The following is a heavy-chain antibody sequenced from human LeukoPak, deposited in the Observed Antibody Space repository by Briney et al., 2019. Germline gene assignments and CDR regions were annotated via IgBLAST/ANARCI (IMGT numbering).Heavy chain of an antibody. D-gene: IGHD3-3*01. V-gene: IGHV4-61*02. CDR1: GGSISSASYY. CDR3: ARGTYYDFLATFDP. J-gene: IGHJ5*02. Sequence: PSETLSLTCTVSGGSISSASYYWSWIRQPAGKGLEWIGRIYTSGSTNYNPSLKSRVTISVDTSKNQFSLKLSSVTAADTAVYYCARGTYYDFLATFDPWGQGTLVTVSS. CDR2: IYTSGST.